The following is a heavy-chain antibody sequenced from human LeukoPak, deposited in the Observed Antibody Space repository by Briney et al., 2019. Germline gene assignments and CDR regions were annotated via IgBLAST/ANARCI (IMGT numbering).Heavy chain of an antibody. CDR3: ARDKGYSEVHSFDY. D-gene: IGHD5-18*01. Sequence: GTYTSLSYAATDFTFLSYGLHWVRQAPGTGLDWVKLIWYEGSNKYYADDVKGRFTISRDNSENTLYLQMNSLTAEDTAVYYCARDKGYSEVHSFDYWGQGTLVTVSS. CDR2: IWYEGSNK. J-gene: IGHJ4*02. V-gene: IGHV3-33*01. CDR1: DFTFLSYG.